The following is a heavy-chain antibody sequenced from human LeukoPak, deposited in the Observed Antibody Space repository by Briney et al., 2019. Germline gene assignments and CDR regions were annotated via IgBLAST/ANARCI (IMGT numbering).Heavy chain of an antibody. CDR3: TTQAVTQYYFDY. CDR1: GFPFSNAW. J-gene: IGHJ4*02. V-gene: IGHV3-15*01. Sequence: GSLRLSCSASGFPFSNAWMSWVPQAPGKGLEWVGRIKSKTDGGTTDYAAPVKGRFTISRDDSKNTLYLQMNSLKTEDTAVYYCTTQAVTQYYFDYWGQGTLVTVSS. CDR2: IKSKTDGGTT. D-gene: IGHD4-11*01.